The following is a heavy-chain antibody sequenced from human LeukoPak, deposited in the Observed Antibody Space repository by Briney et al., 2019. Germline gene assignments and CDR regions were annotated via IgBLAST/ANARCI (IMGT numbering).Heavy chain of an antibody. J-gene: IGHJ4*02. D-gene: IGHD1-26*01. CDR2: IDPDGSTT. CDR3: ARDFSGSWGVSY. CDR1: GFTLSDYW. Sequence: GGSLRLSCAASGFTLSDYWMHWVRQVPGEGLVWVSRIDPDGSTTNYADSVKGRFTISRDNSKNTLYLQMNSLRAEDTAVYYCARDFSGSWGVSYWGQGTLVTVSS. V-gene: IGHV3-74*01.